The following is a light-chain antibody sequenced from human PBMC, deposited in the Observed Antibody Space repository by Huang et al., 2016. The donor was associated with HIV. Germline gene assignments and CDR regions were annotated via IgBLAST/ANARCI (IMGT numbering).Light chain of an antibody. CDR2: KVS. J-gene: IGKJ2*01. Sequence: DVVMTQSPLSLPVTLGQPASISCRSSQSLVHSEGNTYLNWFQQRPGQSPRRLIYKVSNRDTGVPDRFSGSGSGTDFTLKISRVEAEDVGVYYCMQGTHWPLFGQGTKLEIK. V-gene: IGKV2-30*02. CDR3: MQGTHWPL. CDR1: QSLVHSEGNTY.